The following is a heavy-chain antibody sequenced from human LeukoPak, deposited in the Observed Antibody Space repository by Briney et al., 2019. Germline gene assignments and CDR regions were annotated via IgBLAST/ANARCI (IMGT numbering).Heavy chain of an antibody. J-gene: IGHJ5*02. CDR2: ISGSGGST. V-gene: IGHV3-23*01. D-gene: IGHD2-2*02. CDR1: GFTFSSYS. CDR3: SYCSSTSCYTGNWFDP. Sequence: GGSLRLSCAASGFTFSSYSMNWVRQAPGKGLEWVSAISGSGGSTYYADSVKGRFTISRDNSKNTLYLQMNSLRAEDTAVYYCSYCSSTSCYTGNWFDPWGQGTLVTVSS.